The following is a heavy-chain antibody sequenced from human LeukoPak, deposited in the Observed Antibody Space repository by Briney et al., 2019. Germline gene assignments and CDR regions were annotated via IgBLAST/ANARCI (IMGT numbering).Heavy chain of an antibody. CDR2: ISESGST. CDR1: GGSISRHY. Sequence: PSETLSLTCTVSGGSISRHYWNWIRQPPRKGLEWIGYISESGSTNYNPSLKSRVSMSVDLSKNQFSLKVNSVTAADTAVYYCASGGHHYDSSGFHWFDPWGQGAPVTVSS. D-gene: IGHD3-22*01. CDR3: ASGGHHYDSSGFHWFDP. J-gene: IGHJ5*02. V-gene: IGHV4-4*08.